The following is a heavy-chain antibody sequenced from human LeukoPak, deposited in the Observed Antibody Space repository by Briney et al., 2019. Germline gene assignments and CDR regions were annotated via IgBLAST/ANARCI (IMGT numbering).Heavy chain of an antibody. CDR1: GGTFSSYA. CDR2: IIPIFGTA. Sequence: VASVKVSCKASGGTFSSYAISWVRQAPGQGLEWMGGIIPIFGTANYAQKFQGRVTITADESTSTAYMELSSLRSEDTAVYYCARQQVWGSGPYYFDYWGQGTLVTVSS. J-gene: IGHJ4*02. CDR3: ARQQVWGSGPYYFDY. V-gene: IGHV1-69*13. D-gene: IGHD6-19*01.